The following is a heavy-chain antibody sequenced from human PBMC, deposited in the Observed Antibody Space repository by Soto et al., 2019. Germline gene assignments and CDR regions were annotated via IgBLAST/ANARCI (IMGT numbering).Heavy chain of an antibody. CDR2: ISFDGSTQ. D-gene: IGHD3-3*01. Sequence: VQLLESGGGVAQPGRSLRLSCRASGFGFSSYGMLWVRQAPGKGPEWVAFISFDGSTQNYADSVRGRFTISRDNSENTLYLQLDTLRVEDTAMYYCAREGVFGLVKIIPPDYWGQGAQVTVSA. V-gene: IGHV3-30*03. J-gene: IGHJ4*02. CDR1: GFGFSSYG. CDR3: AREGVFGLVKIIPPDY.